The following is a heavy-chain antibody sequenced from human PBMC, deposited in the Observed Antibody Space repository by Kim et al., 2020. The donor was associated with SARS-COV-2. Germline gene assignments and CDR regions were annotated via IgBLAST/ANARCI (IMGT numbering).Heavy chain of an antibody. J-gene: IGHJ5*02. CDR2: ISYDGSNK. D-gene: IGHD6-13*01. V-gene: IGHV3-30*18. Sequence: GGSLRLSCAASGFTFSSYGMHWVRQAPGKGLEWVAVISYDGSNKYYADSVKGRFTISRDNSKNTLYLQMNSLRAEDTAVYYCAKGGYSSSWYSKGYNWCDPWRQGTRVTVSS. CDR1: GFTFSSYG. CDR3: AKGGYSSSWYSKGYNWCDP.